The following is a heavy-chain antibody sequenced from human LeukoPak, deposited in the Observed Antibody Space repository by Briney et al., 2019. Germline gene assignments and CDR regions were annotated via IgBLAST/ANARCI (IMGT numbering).Heavy chain of an antibody. D-gene: IGHD3-10*01. CDR1: GGSISSGGFY. CDR3: ARDALDTTVRGTLPGGFDP. J-gene: IGHJ5*02. Sequence: SETLSPTCTVSGGSISSGGFYWSWIRQHPGKGLEWVGYIHYSGISYSNPSLRGRITLSVDTSKNQFSLKLTSVTAADTAVYYCARDALDTTVRGTLPGGFDPWGQGTLVTVSS. V-gene: IGHV4-31*03. CDR2: IHYSGIS.